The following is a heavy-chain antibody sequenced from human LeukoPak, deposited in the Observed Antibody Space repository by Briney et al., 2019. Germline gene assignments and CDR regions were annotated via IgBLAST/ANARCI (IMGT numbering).Heavy chain of an antibody. CDR2: ISGSGGST. CDR1: GFTFSSYW. J-gene: IGHJ4*02. Sequence: SGGSLRLSCAASGFTFSSYWMSWVRQAPGKGLEWVSAISGSGGSTYYADSVKGRFTISRDNSKNTLYLQMNSLRAEDTAVYYCARDSKGWQWLGSGDYWGQGTLVTVSS. V-gene: IGHV3-23*01. D-gene: IGHD6-19*01. CDR3: ARDSKGWQWLGSGDY.